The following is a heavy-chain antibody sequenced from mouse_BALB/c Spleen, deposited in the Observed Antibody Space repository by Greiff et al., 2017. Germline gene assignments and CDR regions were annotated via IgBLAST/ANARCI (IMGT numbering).Heavy chain of an antibody. CDR1: GYSITSDYA. D-gene: IGHD2-1*01. CDR2: ISYSGST. Sequence: VQLKESGPGLVKPSQSLSLTCTVTGYSITSDYAWNWIRQFPGNKLEWMGYISYSGSTSYNPSLKSRISITRDTSKNQFFLQLNSVTTEDTATYYCARRRGYYGNYEAMDYWGQGTSVTVSS. J-gene: IGHJ4*01. CDR3: ARRRGYYGNYEAMDY. V-gene: IGHV3-2*02.